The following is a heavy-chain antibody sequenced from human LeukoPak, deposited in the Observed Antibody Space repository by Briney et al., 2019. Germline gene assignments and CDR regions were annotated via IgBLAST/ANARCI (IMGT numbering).Heavy chain of an antibody. V-gene: IGHV3-7*01. J-gene: IGHJ3*01. CDR2: ISPDGSEK. CDR1: GFRFGSDW. CDR3: ARYYDPPVGDAFDL. D-gene: IGHD3-16*01. Sequence: GGSLRLSCAVSGFRFGSDWMSWVRQAPGKGLEWVANISPDGSEKFYVDAVKGRFIISRDNGKNSLYLQLNSLRADDTAVYYCARYYDPPVGDAFDLWGQRTMVTVSS.